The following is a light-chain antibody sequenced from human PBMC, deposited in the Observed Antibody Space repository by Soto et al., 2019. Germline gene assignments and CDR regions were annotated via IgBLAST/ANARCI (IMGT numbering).Light chain of an antibody. CDR3: QQLNSYPIT. Sequence: DIQLTQSPSFLSASLGDRATITCRASQGLSSDLAWYQQKPGKAPKLLIYAASTLQSGVPSRFSGSGSGTEFTLTISSLQPEDFATYYCQQLNSYPITFGQGTRLEIK. CDR2: AAS. CDR1: QGLSSD. J-gene: IGKJ5*01. V-gene: IGKV1-9*01.